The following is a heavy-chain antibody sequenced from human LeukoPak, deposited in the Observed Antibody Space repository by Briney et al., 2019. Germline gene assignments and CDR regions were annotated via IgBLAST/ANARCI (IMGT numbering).Heavy chain of an antibody. CDR1: GFTFSSYG. CDR2: IWYDGSNK. D-gene: IGHD3-16*01. J-gene: IGHJ5*02. Sequence: PGRSLRLSCAASGFTFSSYGMHWVRQAPGKGLEWVAVIWYDGSNKYYADSVKGRFTISRDNSKNTLYLQMNSLRAEDTAVYYCASDGGLNWFDPWGQGTLVTVSS. CDR3: ASDGGLNWFDP. V-gene: IGHV3-33*01.